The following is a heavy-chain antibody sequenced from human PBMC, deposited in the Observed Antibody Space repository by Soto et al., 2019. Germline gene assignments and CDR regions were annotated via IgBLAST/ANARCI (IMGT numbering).Heavy chain of an antibody. CDR2: ICPGDSHT. CDR3: ARPELTGLDN. CDR1: GYTFATHW. D-gene: IGHD3-9*01. V-gene: IGHV5-51*01. Sequence: GESLKISCKGSGYTFATHWIAWVRQMPGKRRGWMWSICPGDSHTRYSPSFQGQVTIAPDKSVITAYLQWSSLKASDTAIYCCARPELTGLDNWGQGTPVTVSS. J-gene: IGHJ4*02.